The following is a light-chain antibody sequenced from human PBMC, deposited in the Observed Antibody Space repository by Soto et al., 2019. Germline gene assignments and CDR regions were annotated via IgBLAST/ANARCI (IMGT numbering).Light chain of an antibody. CDR3: SSYTSSSTPWV. CDR2: EVS. J-gene: IGLJ3*02. CDR1: SSDVGGYNY. V-gene: IGLV2-14*01. Sequence: QSALTQPASVSGSTGQSDTISCTGTSSDVGGYNYVSWYQQHPGKAPKFMIYEVSNRPSGVSNRFSGSQSGNTASLTISGLQAEDEAEYYCSSYTSSSTPWVFGGGTKVTVL.